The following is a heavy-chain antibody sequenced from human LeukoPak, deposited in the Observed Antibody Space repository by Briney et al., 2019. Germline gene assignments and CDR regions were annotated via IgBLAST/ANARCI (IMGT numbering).Heavy chain of an antibody. CDR1: GGSISSSSYY. V-gene: IGHV4-39*01. J-gene: IGHJ4*02. CDR2: IYYSGST. D-gene: IGHD4-17*01. Sequence: SETLSLTCTVSGGSISSSSYYWGWIRQPPGKGLEWIGSIYYSGSTYYNPSLKSRVTISVDTSKNQFSLKLSSVTAADTAVYYCARSDYGVSRRSFFDYWGQGTLVTVSS. CDR3: ARSDYGVSRRSFFDY.